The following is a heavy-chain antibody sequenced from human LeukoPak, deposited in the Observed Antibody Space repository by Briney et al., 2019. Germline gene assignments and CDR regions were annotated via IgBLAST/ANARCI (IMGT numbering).Heavy chain of an antibody. V-gene: IGHV4-4*02. CDR2: IYHSGST. D-gene: IGHD6-19*01. Sequence: SGTLSLTCAVSGVSISSSNWWSWVRQPPGNGLEWIAEIYHSGSTNYNPSLKSRVTISVDKSKNQFSLKLSSVTAADTAVYYCARDLDIAVAGTNAFDIWGQGTMVTVSS. J-gene: IGHJ3*02. CDR1: GVSISSSNW. CDR3: ARDLDIAVAGTNAFDI.